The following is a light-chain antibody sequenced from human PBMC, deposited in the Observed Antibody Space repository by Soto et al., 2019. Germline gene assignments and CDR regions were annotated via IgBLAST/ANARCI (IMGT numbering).Light chain of an antibody. CDR1: SGHSSYA. J-gene: IGLJ2*01. Sequence: QLVLTQSPSASASLGASVKLTCTLSSGHSSYAIAWHQQQPEKGTRYLMKLSSDGSHTKGDGIPDRFSGSSSGAERYLTISSLQFEDEADYYCQDWDNSAREVFGGGTKLTVL. CDR3: QDWDNSAREV. V-gene: IGLV4-69*01. CDR2: LSSDGSH.